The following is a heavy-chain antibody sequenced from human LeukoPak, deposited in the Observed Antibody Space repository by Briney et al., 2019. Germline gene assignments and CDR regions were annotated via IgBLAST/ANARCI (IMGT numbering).Heavy chain of an antibody. CDR2: ISGDGPTT. V-gene: IGHV3-48*03. Sequence: GGSLRLSCAASGFTFRSHEMNWVRQAPGKGLEWVSYISGDGPTTYYADSVKGRFTISRDNAKNSLYVQMNSLRAEDTAVYYCARARGPNLWGQGTLVTVSS. J-gene: IGHJ5*02. CDR1: GFTFRSHE. CDR3: ARARGPNL.